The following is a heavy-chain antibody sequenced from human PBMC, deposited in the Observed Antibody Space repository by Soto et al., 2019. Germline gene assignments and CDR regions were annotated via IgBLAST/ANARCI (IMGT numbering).Heavy chain of an antibody. Sequence: ESGGGVVQPGRSLRLSCAASGFTFSSYGMHWVRQAPGKGLEWVAVISYDGSNKYYADSVKGRFTISRDNSKNTLYLQMNSLRAEDTAVYYCAKERTHSSIAAAGSSDYWGQGTLVTVSS. V-gene: IGHV3-30*18. CDR3: AKERTHSSIAAAGSSDY. CDR2: ISYDGSNK. CDR1: GFTFSSYG. D-gene: IGHD6-13*01. J-gene: IGHJ4*02.